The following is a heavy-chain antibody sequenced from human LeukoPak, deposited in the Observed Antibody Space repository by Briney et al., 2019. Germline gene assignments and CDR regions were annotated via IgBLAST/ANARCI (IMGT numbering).Heavy chain of an antibody. CDR1: GGSISSSSYY. D-gene: IGHD6-13*01. J-gene: IGHJ3*01. V-gene: IGHV4-39*07. CDR3: ARVGVSSSGSS. CDR2: IYYSGST. Sequence: SETLSLTCTVSGGSISSSSYYWGWIRQPPGKGLEWIGSIYYSGSTYYNPSLKSRVTISVDTSKNQFSLKLSSVTAADTAVYYCARVGVSSSGSSWGQGTMVTVSS.